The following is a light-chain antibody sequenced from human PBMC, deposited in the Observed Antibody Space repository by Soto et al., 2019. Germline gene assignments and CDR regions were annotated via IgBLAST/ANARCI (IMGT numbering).Light chain of an antibody. CDR3: QQYNSYSPG. J-gene: IGKJ1*01. CDR2: DAS. CDR1: QSISSW. Sequence: DIQMTQSPSTLSASVGDRVTITCRASQSISSWLAWYQQKPGKAPKLLIYDASSLYSGVPSRFSGSGSGTEFTLTIRSLQPDDFATYYCQQYNSYSPGFGQGNKVDIK. V-gene: IGKV1-5*01.